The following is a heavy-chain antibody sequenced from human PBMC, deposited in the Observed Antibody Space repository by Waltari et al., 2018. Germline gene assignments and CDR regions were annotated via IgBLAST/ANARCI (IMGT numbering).Heavy chain of an antibody. D-gene: IGHD3-22*01. V-gene: IGHV3-64*01. J-gene: IGHJ2*01. CDR1: GFTFSSYA. Sequence: EVQLVESGGGLVQPGGSLRLSCAASGFTFSSYAMHWVRQAPGKGLEYVSAISSNGGSTYYANSVKVRFTISRDNSKNTLYLQMGSLRAEDMAVYYGARVKDYYDSSGYYFYWYFDLWGRGTLVTVSS. CDR2: ISSNGGST. CDR3: ARVKDYYDSSGYYFYWYFDL.